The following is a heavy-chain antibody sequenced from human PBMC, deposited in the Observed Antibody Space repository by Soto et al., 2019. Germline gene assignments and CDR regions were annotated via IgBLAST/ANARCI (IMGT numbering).Heavy chain of an antibody. CDR1: CGSISSGGDY. Sequence: SDTLSLTCTVSCGSISSGGDYWSWIRQRPGKGLEWIGYIYYTGGAYYNPSLKSRLTLSVDTARSQFSLKLTSVTAADTAVYFCARGLTMLRGVMDSWGQGTLVTVSS. CDR3: ARGLTMLRGVMDS. J-gene: IGHJ4*02. CDR2: IYYTGGA. V-gene: IGHV4-31*03. D-gene: IGHD3-10*01.